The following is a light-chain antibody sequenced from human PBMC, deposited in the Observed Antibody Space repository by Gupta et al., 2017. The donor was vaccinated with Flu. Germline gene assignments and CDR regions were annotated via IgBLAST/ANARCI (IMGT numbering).Light chain of an antibody. J-gene: IGLJ1*01. CDR1: NIGSIS. V-gene: IGLV3-21*02. CDR2: DDK. Sequence: TARSTGGGNNIGSISVHCDQQKPGQAPVLVVYDDKVRPAGSTERVSGSNSGNTATMTISRVVAGEEADYYCQVWDRSNDNQDVFGNGTKVTVL. CDR3: QVWDRSNDNQDV.